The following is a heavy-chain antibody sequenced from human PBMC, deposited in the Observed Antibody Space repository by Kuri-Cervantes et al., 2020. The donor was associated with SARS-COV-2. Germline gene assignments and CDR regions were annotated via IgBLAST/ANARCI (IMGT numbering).Heavy chain of an antibody. CDR3: ARAGGISSGYYYRLDY. V-gene: IGHV1-2*06. Sequence: ASVKVSCKASGYTFTGYYMHWVRQAPRQGLEWMGRINPNSGGTNYAQKFQGRVTMTRDTSISTAYMELSRLRSDDTAVYYCARAGGISSGYYYRLDYWGQGTLVTVSS. CDR2: INPNSGGT. J-gene: IGHJ4*02. CDR1: GYTFTGYY. D-gene: IGHD3-22*01.